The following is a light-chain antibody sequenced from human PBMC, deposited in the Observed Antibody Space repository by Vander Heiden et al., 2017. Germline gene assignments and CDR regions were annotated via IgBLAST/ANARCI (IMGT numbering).Light chain of an antibody. CDR3: QTWGTGIWV. CDR2: VNRDGSH. Sequence: QPVLTQSPSASASLGASVKVTCTLSSGHSNYAIAWHQQQPEKGPRYLMIVNRDGSHRKGVGIPDRFSGSSSGAERYLTISSLQSEDEADYYCQTWGTGIWVFGGGTKVTVL. V-gene: IGLV4-69*01. J-gene: IGLJ3*02. CDR1: SGHSNYA.